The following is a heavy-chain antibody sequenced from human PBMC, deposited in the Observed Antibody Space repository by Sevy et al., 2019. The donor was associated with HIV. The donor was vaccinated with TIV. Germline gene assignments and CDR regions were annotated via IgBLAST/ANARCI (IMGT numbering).Heavy chain of an antibody. CDR1: GGSNNNYY. D-gene: IGHD3-9*01. V-gene: IGHV4-59*13. J-gene: IGHJ5*02. CDR3: AASYYDFLTGSGGWFDP. Sequence: SETLSLTCSLSGGSNNNYYWSWIRQPPGKGLEWIGYIYHTGSTNYNPSLKSRVTISIDKSNNQFSLKLSSVTAADTAVYYSAASYYDFLTGSGGWFDPWGRGTLVTVSS. CDR2: IYHTGST.